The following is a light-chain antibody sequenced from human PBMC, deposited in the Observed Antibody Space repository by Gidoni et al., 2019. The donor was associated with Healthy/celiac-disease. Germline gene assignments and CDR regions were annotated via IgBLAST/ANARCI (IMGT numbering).Light chain of an antibody. CDR3: SSYAGSNNSL. V-gene: IGLV2-8*01. J-gene: IGLJ2*01. CDR1: SSDVGGYNY. Sequence: QSALTQPPSASGSPGPSVTISCTGTSSDVGGYNYVPWYQQHPGKAPKLMIYEVSKRPSGVPDRFSGSKSGNTASLTVSGLQAEDEADYYCSSYAGSNNSLFGGGTKLTVL. CDR2: EVS.